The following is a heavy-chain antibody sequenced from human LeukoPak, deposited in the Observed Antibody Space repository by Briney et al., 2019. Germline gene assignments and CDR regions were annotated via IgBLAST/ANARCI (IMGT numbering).Heavy chain of an antibody. V-gene: IGHV4-61*02. CDR1: GGSISSGSYY. Sequence: SETLSLTCTVSGGSISSGSYYWSWIRQPAGKGLEWIGRIYTSGSTNYNPSLKSRVTILVDTSKNQFSLKLSSVTAADTAVYYCARTTQRYGMDVWGQGTTVTVSS. CDR3: ARTTQRYGMDV. J-gene: IGHJ6*02. CDR2: IYTSGST. D-gene: IGHD1-1*01.